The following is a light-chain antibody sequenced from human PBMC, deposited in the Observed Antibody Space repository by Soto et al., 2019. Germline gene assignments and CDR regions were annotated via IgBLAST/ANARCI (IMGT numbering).Light chain of an antibody. CDR1: SSNIGSDT. CDR2: GNN. CDR3: ATWDDRLQGLV. V-gene: IGLV1-44*01. J-gene: IGLJ2*01. Sequence: SVVTQPPSASGTPGQRVTISCSGSSSNIGSDTVNWYQQVPGTAPKLLIYGNNQRPSGVPDRFSGSKSGTSASLAIRGLQSEDEADYFCATWDDRLQGLVFGGGTKVTVL.